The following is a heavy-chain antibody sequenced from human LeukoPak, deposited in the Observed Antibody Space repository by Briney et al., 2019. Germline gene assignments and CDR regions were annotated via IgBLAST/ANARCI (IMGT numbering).Heavy chain of an antibody. CDR1: GFTFSRYA. D-gene: IGHD1-26*01. V-gene: IGHV3-30*04. Sequence: GGSLRLSCAASGFTFSRYAMHWVRQAPGKGLEWVAVISYDGNNKYYPDSVKGRFTISRDNSKNTLFLQMNSLRAEDTAVYYCAREGTWSYYYDYWGQGTLVTVSS. J-gene: IGHJ4*02. CDR2: ISYDGNNK. CDR3: AREGTWSYYYDY.